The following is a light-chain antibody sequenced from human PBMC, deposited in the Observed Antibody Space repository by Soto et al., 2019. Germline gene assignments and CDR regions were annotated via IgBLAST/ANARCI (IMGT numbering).Light chain of an antibody. J-gene: IGLJ2*01. CDR2: SNN. Sequence: QSVLTQPPSASGTPGQRVTISCSGSSSNIGTNYVYWYQQLPGTAPKLLIYSNNQRPSGVPDRFSGSKSGTSASPAISGLRSEDEADYYCAAWDDSLRGPVFGGGTKLTVL. CDR1: SSNIGTNY. V-gene: IGLV1-47*02. CDR3: AAWDDSLRGPV.